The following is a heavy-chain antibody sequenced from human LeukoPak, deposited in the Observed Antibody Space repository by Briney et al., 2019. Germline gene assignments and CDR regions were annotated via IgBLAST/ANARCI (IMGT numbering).Heavy chain of an antibody. CDR1: GFIFSSYN. CDR3: ARGQGIGDY. Sequence: GGSLILSCAASGFIFSSYNMNWVRQAAGKVLEWVSSISSSSRYIYYADSVEGRFTISRDDAKNSLDLQMNSLRVEDTAVYYCARGQGIGDYWGQGALVTVSS. CDR2: ISSSSRYI. V-gene: IGHV3-21*06. J-gene: IGHJ4*02. D-gene: IGHD2-15*01.